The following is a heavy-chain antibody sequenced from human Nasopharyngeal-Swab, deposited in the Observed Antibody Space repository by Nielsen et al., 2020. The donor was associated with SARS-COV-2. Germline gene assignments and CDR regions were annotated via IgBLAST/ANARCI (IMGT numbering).Heavy chain of an antibody. CDR1: GFSLSTSGVG. J-gene: IGHJ4*02. Sequence: SGPTLVKPTQTLTLTCTFSGFSLSTSGVGVGWIRQPPGKALEWPALIYWDDDKRYSPSLKSRLTITKDTSKNQVVLTMTNMDPVDTATYYCAHRGWLQLGYYFDYWGQGTLVTVSS. D-gene: IGHD5-24*01. V-gene: IGHV2-5*02. CDR3: AHRGWLQLGYYFDY. CDR2: IYWDDDK.